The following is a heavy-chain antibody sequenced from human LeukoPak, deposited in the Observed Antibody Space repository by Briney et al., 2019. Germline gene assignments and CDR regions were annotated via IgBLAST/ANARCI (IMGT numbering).Heavy chain of an antibody. CDR3: ARDFRGGYDFWSGYYTPYYFDY. V-gene: IGHV4-39*07. J-gene: IGHJ4*02. Sequence: SETLSLTCTVSGGSISSSSYYWGWIRQPPGKGLEWIGSMYYSGSTYYNPSLKSRFTISVDTSKNHFSLKLSSVTAADTAVYYCARDFRGGYDFWSGYYTPYYFDYWGQGTLVTVSS. CDR1: GGSISSSSYY. CDR2: MYYSGST. D-gene: IGHD3-3*01.